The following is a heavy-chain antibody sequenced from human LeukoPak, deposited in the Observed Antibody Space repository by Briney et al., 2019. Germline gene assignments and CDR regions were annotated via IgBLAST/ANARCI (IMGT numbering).Heavy chain of an antibody. V-gene: IGHV3-7*01. Sequence: GGSLRLSCAASGFTFNSYWMSWVRQAPGKGLEWVANINQDGSERYYVDSVKGRFTISRDNAKKSLYLQMNGLRADDTAVYYCASDGGPFDNWGQGTLVTVSS. CDR2: INQDGSER. CDR3: ASDGGPFDN. J-gene: IGHJ4*02. D-gene: IGHD3-3*01. CDR1: GFTFNSYW.